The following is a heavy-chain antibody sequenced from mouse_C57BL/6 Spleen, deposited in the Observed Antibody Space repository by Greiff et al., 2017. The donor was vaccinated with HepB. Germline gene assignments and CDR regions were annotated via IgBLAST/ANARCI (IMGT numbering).Heavy chain of an antibody. Sequence: EVKLVESGEGLVKPGGSLKLSCAASGFTFSSYAMSWVRQTPEKRLEWVAYISSGGDYIYYADTVKGRFTISRDNARNTLYLQMSSLKSEDTAMYYCTIITTVVRKAMDYWGQGTSVTVSS. CDR1: GFTFSSYA. J-gene: IGHJ4*01. CDR3: TIITTVVRKAMDY. CDR2: ISSGGDYI. V-gene: IGHV5-9-1*02. D-gene: IGHD1-1*01.